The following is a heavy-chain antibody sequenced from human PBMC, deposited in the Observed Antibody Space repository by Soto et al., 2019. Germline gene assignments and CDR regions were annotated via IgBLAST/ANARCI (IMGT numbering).Heavy chain of an antibody. V-gene: IGHV3-48*01. Sequence: EVRLVESGGGLVQPGGSLRLSCAASGFTFSSYSMNWVRQAPGKGLEWVSYISSSSSTIYYADSVKGRFTISRDNAKNSLTLQMNSLSAEDTAVYYCAREKYMDVWGKGTTVTVSS. CDR1: GFTFSSYS. J-gene: IGHJ6*03. CDR2: ISSSSSTI. CDR3: AREKYMDV.